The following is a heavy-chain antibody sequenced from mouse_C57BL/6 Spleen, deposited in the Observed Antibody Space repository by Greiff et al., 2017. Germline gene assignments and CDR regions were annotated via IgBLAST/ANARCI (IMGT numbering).Heavy chain of an antibody. D-gene: IGHD2-2*01. Sequence: EVKLMESGPELVKPGASVKISCKASGYSFTDYNMNWVKQSNGKSLEWIGVINPNYGTPSYNQKFKGKATLTVDQSSSTAYMQLNSLTSEDSAVYYCARYSKVTTTWYFDVWGTGTTVTVSS. CDR3: ARYSKVTTTWYFDV. J-gene: IGHJ1*03. CDR1: GYSFTDYN. CDR2: INPNYGTP. V-gene: IGHV1-39*01.